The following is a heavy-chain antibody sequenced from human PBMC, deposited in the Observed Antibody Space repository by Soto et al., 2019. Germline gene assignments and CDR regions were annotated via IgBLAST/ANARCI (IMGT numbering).Heavy chain of an antibody. Sequence: ASVKVSCKASGYTFTGYYMHWVRQAPGQGLEWMGWINPNSGGTNYAQKFQGRVTMTRDTSISTAYMELSRLRSDDTAVYYCARESGRRYDSSGSQNFDYWGQGTLVTVSS. CDR2: INPNSGGT. CDR3: ARESGRRYDSSGSQNFDY. V-gene: IGHV1-2*02. CDR1: GYTFTGYY. J-gene: IGHJ4*02. D-gene: IGHD3-22*01.